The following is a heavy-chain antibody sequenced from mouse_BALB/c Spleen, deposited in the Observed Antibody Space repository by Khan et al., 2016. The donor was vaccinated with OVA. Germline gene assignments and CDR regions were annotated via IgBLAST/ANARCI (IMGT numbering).Heavy chain of an antibody. CDR3: TRGGGNRFAY. V-gene: IGHV1S137*01. CDR2: ISTYYGDV. J-gene: IGHJ3*01. CDR1: GYTFTDFT. Sequence: QVQLQQSGAELVRPGVSVKISCKGSGYTFTDFTMHWVKQSHAKSLEWIGVISTYYGDVTYNQKFKGKATMTVDKSSSTAYMELASLTSEDSAIYYCTRGGGNRFAYWGQGTLVTVSA.